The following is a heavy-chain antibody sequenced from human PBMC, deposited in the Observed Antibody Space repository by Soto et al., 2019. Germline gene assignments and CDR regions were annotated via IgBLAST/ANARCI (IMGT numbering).Heavy chain of an antibody. J-gene: IGHJ6*02. CDR3: AKDLAYYYYYGMDV. Sequence: YAMHWVRQAPGKGLEWVSGISWNSGSIGYADSVKGRFTISRDNAKNSLYLQMNSLRAEDTALYYCAKDLAYYYYYGMDVWGQGTTVTVSS. CDR1: YA. CDR2: ISWNSGSI. V-gene: IGHV3-9*01.